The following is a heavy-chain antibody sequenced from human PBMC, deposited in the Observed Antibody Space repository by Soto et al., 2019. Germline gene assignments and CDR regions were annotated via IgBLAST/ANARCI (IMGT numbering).Heavy chain of an antibody. CDR1: GGSVSSGSYY. J-gene: IGHJ6*02. CDR2: IYYSGST. D-gene: IGHD3-9*01. Sequence: DTLSLTCTVSGGSVSSGSYYWSWIRQPPGKGLEWIGYIYYSGSTNYNPSLKSRVTISVDTSKNQFSLKLSSVTAADTAVYYCAREFVLTGFYGMDVWGQGTTVTVSS. CDR3: AREFVLTGFYGMDV. V-gene: IGHV4-61*01.